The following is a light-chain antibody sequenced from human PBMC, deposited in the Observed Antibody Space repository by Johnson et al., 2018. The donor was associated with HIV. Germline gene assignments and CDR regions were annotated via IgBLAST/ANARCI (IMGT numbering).Light chain of an antibody. J-gene: IGLJ1*01. Sequence: QPVLTQPPSVSAAPGQKVTISCSGSSSNIGNNYVSWYQQLPGTAPKLLIYDNNKRPSGIPDRFSGSKSGTSATLGITGLPTGAEADYYCGTWDSSLSAGVFGTGTKVTVL. CDR3: GTWDSSLSAGV. CDR1: SSNIGNNY. V-gene: IGLV1-51*01. CDR2: DNN.